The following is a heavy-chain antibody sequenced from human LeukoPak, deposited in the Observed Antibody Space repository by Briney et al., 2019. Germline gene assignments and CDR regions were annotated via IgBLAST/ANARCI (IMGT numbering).Heavy chain of an antibody. CDR2: IYTSGST. Sequence: SETLSLTCAVSGGPISSGSYYWSWIRQPAGKGLEWIGRIYTSGSTNYHPSLKSRVTISVDTSQNQFSLKLSSVTAADPAVYYCARGQAIPTDDAFDIWGQGTMVTVSS. J-gene: IGHJ3*02. CDR1: GGPISSGSYY. CDR3: ARGQAIPTDDAFDI. V-gene: IGHV4-61*02.